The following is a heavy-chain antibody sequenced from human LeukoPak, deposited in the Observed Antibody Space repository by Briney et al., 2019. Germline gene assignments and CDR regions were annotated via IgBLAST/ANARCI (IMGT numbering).Heavy chain of an antibody. CDR2: ISWNSRTV. Sequence: PGRSLRLSCAASGFAFHNYAMHWVRQAPGKGLKWVSSISWNSRTVGHADSVKGRFTISRDNARNSLYLQMNSLRAEDTALYYCATSPDYYGSGSHYNWGQGTLVTVSS. CDR3: ATSPDYYGSGSHYN. CDR1: GFAFHNYA. J-gene: IGHJ4*02. V-gene: IGHV3-9*01. D-gene: IGHD3-10*01.